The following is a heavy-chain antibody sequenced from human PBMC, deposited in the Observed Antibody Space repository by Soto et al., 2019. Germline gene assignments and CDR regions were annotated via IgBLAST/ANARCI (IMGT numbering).Heavy chain of an antibody. Sequence: QITLQESGPTLVKPPQTLTLTSTFSGFSLSTSAVAVGWSRQPPGKALEWLEIVYGSDDKFYSPSLRSRLTITKDNSKNQVVLTLTDVDPVDTGTYFCVRRYDPYYFDYWGQGTLVTVCS. CDR2: VYGSDDK. D-gene: IGHD1-1*01. CDR3: VRRYDPYYFDY. V-gene: IGHV2-5*04. J-gene: IGHJ4*02. CDR1: GFSLSTSAVA.